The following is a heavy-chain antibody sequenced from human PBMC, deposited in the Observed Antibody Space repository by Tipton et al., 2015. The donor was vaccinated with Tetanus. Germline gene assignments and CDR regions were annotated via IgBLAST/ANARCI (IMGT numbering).Heavy chain of an antibody. CDR1: GGLITTGGYS. V-gene: IGHV4-30-2*01. CDR2: IYQTDST. D-gene: IGHD3-3*01. J-gene: IGHJ4*02. CDR3: ARIHDFWSGYFDF. Sequence: TLSLTCNVSGGLITTGGYSWGWIRQPPGQGLEWLGYIYQTDSTYYNPSVRSRLTLSLQRSKNQVSLKLSSVTAADTAVYYCARIHDFWSGYFDFWGQGTLVTVSP.